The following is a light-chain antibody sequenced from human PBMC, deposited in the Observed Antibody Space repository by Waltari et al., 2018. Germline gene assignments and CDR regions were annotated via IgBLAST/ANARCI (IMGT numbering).Light chain of an antibody. CDR1: SGHSSDS. J-gene: IGLJ3*02. CDR3: QTWGTGIQV. Sequence: QVVPTQSPSASASLGASGKLTCTLSSGHSSDSTARHQQQPEKCPRYLMKLDSDGSHSKGDGIPDRFSCSSSAAERYLSISSLQSEDEADYYCQTWGTGIQVFGGGTKLTVL. CDR2: LDSDGSH. V-gene: IGLV4-69*01.